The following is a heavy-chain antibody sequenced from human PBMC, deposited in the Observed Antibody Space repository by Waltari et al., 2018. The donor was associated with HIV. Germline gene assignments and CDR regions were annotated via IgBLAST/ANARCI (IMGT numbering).Heavy chain of an antibody. V-gene: IGHV4-39*01. Sequence: QLQMQESGPGLVKPSETLSLTCTVSGDSISSSSYYWGWIRQPPGKGLEWIGSISYSGSTYYTPSLKSRVTTSVDTSKNQFSLKLSSVTAADTAVYYCARRAVVVTAKGPFDPWGQGTLVTVSS. J-gene: IGHJ5*02. CDR2: ISYSGST. D-gene: IGHD2-21*02. CDR1: GDSISSSSYY. CDR3: ARRAVVVTAKGPFDP.